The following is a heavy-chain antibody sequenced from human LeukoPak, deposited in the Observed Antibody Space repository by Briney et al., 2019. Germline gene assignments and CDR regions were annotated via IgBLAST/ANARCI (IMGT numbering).Heavy chain of an antibody. CDR3: ARDPLYYYDSSSSGHVPQPNWLDP. V-gene: IGHV1-46*01. J-gene: IGHJ5*02. Sequence: ASLKVSCKASGYTFTSYYIHWVRQAPGQGLEWMGIINPSGGSASYAQQFQGRVTMTRDTSTSTVYMELSSLRSEDTAVYYCARDPLYYYDSSSSGHVPQPNWLDPWGQGTLVTVSS. CDR2: INPSGGSA. CDR1: GYTFTSYY. D-gene: IGHD3-22*01.